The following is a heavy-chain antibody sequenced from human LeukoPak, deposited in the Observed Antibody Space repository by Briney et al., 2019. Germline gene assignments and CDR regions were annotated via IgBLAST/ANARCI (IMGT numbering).Heavy chain of an antibody. CDR1: GFSFSTYA. CDR2: LSSVGSKK. Sequence: GGSLRLSCAPSGFSFSTYAMHWDRQVPGNGLGWVAVLSSVGSKKFYVASVKGRFTISRDNSKNTLSLQMDSLTAEDTAVYYCASDYYSSSGSIYNWFDPWGQGTLVTVSS. D-gene: IGHD3-10*01. CDR3: ASDYYSSSGSIYNWFDP. V-gene: IGHV3-30*04. J-gene: IGHJ5*02.